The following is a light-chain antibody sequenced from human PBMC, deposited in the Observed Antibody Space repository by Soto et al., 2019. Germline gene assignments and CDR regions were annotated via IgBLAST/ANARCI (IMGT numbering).Light chain of an antibody. CDR3: CSYAGSS. J-gene: IGLJ1*01. Sequence: SALAQPASVSGSPGQSITISCPGTSSDVGSYNLVSWYQQHPGKAPKLMIYEGSKRPSGVSNRFSGSKSGNTASLTISGLQAEDEADYYCCSYAGSSLGTGTKV. CDR1: SSDVGSYNL. V-gene: IGLV2-23*01. CDR2: EGS.